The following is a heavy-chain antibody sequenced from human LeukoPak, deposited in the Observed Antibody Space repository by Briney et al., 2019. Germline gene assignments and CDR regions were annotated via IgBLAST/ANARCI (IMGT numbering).Heavy chain of an antibody. D-gene: IGHD5-18*01. Sequence: SETLSLTCAVYGGSFSGYYWSWIRQPPGKGLEWIGEINHSGSTNYNPSLKSRVTISVDTSKNQFSLKLSSVTAADTAVYYCARGLGYSYGYVGSWGQGTLVTVSS. CDR2: INHSGST. CDR1: GGSFSGYY. V-gene: IGHV4-34*01. J-gene: IGHJ5*02. CDR3: ARGLGYSYGYVGS.